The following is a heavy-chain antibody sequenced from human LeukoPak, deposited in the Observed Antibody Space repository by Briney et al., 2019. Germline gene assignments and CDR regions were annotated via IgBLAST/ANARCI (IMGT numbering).Heavy chain of an antibody. D-gene: IGHD2-2*02. V-gene: IGHV3-30*18. CDR3: AKGDCSSTSCYTFDY. CDR1: GFTFSSYA. J-gene: IGHJ4*02. Sequence: GGSLRLSCAASGFTFSSYAMSWVRQAPGKGLEWVAVISYDGSNKYYADSVKGRFTISRDNSKNTLYLQMNSLRAEDTAVYYCAKGDCSSTSCYTFDYWGQGTLVTVSS. CDR2: ISYDGSNK.